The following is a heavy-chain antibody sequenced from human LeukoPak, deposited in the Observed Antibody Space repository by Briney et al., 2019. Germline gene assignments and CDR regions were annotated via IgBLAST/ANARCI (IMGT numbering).Heavy chain of an antibody. Sequence: PGGSLRLSCAASRFTFSRYNMNWVRQAPGKGLEWISYITSGSSTIYYADSVKGRFTISRDNAKNSLYLQMNSLRAEDTAVYYCARDRAFSGWYSDAYYYGMDVWGQGTTVTVSS. D-gene: IGHD6-19*01. CDR3: ARDRAFSGWYSDAYYYGMDV. J-gene: IGHJ6*02. CDR2: ITSGSSTI. CDR1: RFTFSRYN. V-gene: IGHV3-48*04.